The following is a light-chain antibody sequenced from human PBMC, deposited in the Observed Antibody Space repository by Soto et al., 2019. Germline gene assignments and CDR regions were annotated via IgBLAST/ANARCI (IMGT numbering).Light chain of an antibody. CDR2: DAS. CDR3: QQSSNWPPIT. Sequence: IGLNHSPATLSGVPGYRATLSWSSSQSVSSYLAWYQQKPGQAPRLLIYDASNRATGIPARFSGSGSGTDFTLPISSLEPEDFAVYYCQQSSNWPPITFGQGTRLEIK. CDR1: QSVSSY. J-gene: IGKJ5*01. V-gene: IGKV3-11*01.